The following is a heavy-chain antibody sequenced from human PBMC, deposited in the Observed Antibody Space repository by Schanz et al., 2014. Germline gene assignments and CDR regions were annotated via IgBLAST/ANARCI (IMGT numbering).Heavy chain of an antibody. CDR1: GFTVSTNY. Sequence: EVQLVESGGGLIHPGGSLRLSCAVSGFTVSTNYMTWVRQAPGKGLECVSVLYTGGSMFYAESVRGRFFISRDSSKNTLFLHMNSLRAEDTAVYYCVRDAGRDGYNLAFDVWGQGTLVTVSS. J-gene: IGHJ3*01. CDR2: LYTGGSM. CDR3: VRDAGRDGYNLAFDV. V-gene: IGHV3-53*01. D-gene: IGHD1-1*01.